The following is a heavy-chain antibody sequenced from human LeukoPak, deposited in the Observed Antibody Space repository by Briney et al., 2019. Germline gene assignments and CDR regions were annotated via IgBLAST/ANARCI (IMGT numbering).Heavy chain of an antibody. Sequence: SETLSLTCAVYGGSFSGYYWSWIRQPPGKWREWIREINHSGSTNYNPSLKSRVTISVDTSKNQFSLKLSSVTAADTALYYCARQGWTTNDAFDIWGQGTMVTVSS. CDR3: ARQGWTTNDAFDI. D-gene: IGHD1-26*01. J-gene: IGHJ3*02. CDR1: GGSFSGYY. V-gene: IGHV4-34*01. CDR2: INHSGST.